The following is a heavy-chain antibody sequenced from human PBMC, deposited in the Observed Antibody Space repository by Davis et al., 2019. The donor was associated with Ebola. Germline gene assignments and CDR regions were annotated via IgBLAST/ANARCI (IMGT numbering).Heavy chain of an antibody. J-gene: IGHJ2*01. V-gene: IGHV1-8*01. CDR2: MNPNSGNT. D-gene: IGHD2-15*01. CDR1: GYTFTSYD. CDR3: ARFPLGYCSGGSCYQTGDL. Sequence: ASVKVSCKASGYTFTSYDINWVRQATGQGLEWMGWMNPNSGNTGYAQKFQGRVTMTRNTSISTAYMELSSLRSEDTAVYYCARFPLGYCSGGSCYQTGDLWGRGTLVTVSS.